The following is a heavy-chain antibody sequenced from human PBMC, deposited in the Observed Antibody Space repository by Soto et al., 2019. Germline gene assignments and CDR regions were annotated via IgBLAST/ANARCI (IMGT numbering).Heavy chain of an antibody. J-gene: IGHJ4*02. Sequence: WVRRLSCAASGFTFSTYGMHWLRQAPGKGLEWVAVISYDGGDKYSADSVQGRFTISRDNSKNTLYLQMNSLRAEDTAVYYCAKDSGRGSADYYFDFWGQGTLVTVSS. V-gene: IGHV3-30*18. CDR2: ISYDGGDK. CDR1: GFTFSTYG. D-gene: IGHD3-10*01. CDR3: AKDSGRGSADYYFDF.